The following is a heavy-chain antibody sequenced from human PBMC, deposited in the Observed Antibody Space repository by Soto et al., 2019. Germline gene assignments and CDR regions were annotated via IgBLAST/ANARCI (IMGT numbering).Heavy chain of an antibody. CDR2: IIPIFGTA. D-gene: IGHD2-21*02. CDR3: ASRNELAYCGGDCYSVWFDP. V-gene: IGHV1-69*13. J-gene: IGHJ5*02. CDR1: GGTVSSYA. Sequence: ASVKVSCKASGGTVSSYAISWVRQAPGQGLEWMGGIIPIFGTANYAQKFQGRVTITADESTSTAYMELSSLGSEDTAVYYCASRNELAYCGGDCYSVWFDPWGQGTLVTVSS.